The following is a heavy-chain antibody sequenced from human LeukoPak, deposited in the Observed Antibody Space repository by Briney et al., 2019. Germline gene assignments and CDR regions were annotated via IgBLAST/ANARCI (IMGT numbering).Heavy chain of an antibody. CDR3: ATGTMTTSTYYYYMDV. D-gene: IGHD4-11*01. CDR1: GYTLTELS. CDR2: FDPEDGET. Sequence: ASVKVSCKVSGYTLTELSMHWVRQAPGKGLEWMGGFDPEDGETIYAQKFQGRVTMTEDTSTDTAYMELSSLRSEDTAVYYCATGTMTTSTYYYYMDVWGKGTTVTVSS. J-gene: IGHJ6*03. V-gene: IGHV1-24*01.